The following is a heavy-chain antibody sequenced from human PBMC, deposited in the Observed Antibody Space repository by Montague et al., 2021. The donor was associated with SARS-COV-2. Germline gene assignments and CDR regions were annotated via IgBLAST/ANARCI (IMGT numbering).Heavy chain of an antibody. V-gene: IGHV4-61*02. J-gene: IGHJ4*02. CDR3: VGDADDPLDGH. CDR2: IYVTGNS. D-gene: IGHD5-24*01. CDR1: GGAISDGNYY. Sequence: TLSLTCTVSGGAISDGNYYWSWVRQPAGKGLEWIGRIYVTGNSKSNPSLKSRVTMSIDTAKHQFYLNLTSVTAADTAVYYCVGDADDPLDGHWGQGTLVTVSS.